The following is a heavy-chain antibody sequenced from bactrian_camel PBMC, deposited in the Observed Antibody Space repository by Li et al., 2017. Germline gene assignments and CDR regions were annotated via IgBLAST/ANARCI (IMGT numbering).Heavy chain of an antibody. CDR3: AEGRGSRGEHCYSLNY. CDR1: RYTYKRNC. D-gene: IGHD6*01. Sequence: VQLVESGGGSVQAGGSLTLSCAAGRYTYKRNCMGWSRQRPGKDREGLAVLWIGGASTSYADSVKGRFIISQDSARNTVYLQMNNLQPEDTATYYCAEGRGSRGEHCYSLNYWGRGTQVTVS. CDR2: LWIGGAST. J-gene: IGHJ4*01. V-gene: IGHV3S1*01.